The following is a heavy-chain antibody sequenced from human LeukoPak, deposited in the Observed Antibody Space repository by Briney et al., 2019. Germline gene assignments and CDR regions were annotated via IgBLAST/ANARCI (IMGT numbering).Heavy chain of an antibody. CDR2: IIPIFATP. Sequence: GSSVKVSCKASGGTFSSYAINWVRQAPGQGLEWIGGIIPIFATPNYAQKFQGRVTITADESTSTTYMELNSLRSEDTAVYYCARERLAGGYYYYGMDVWGQGTTVTVSS. V-gene: IGHV1-69*01. J-gene: IGHJ6*02. D-gene: IGHD3-9*01. CDR1: GGTFSSYA. CDR3: ARERLAGGYYYYGMDV.